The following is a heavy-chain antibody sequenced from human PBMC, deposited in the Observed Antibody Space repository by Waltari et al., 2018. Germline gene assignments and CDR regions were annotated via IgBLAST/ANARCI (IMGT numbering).Heavy chain of an antibody. Sequence: EVQLLESGGGLVQPGGSLRLSCAASGFTFSSYAMSWVRRASGKGLGWVSASRGSCGSHCHASCVKGPVPLPRDNSKNTLFLEMNSRGAEETGVYYCAKENYGSGIYFDYWGQGTLVNVSS. CDR1: GFTFSSYA. D-gene: IGHD3-10*01. V-gene: IGHV3-23*01. CDR3: AKENYGSGIYFDY. CDR2: SRGSCGSH. J-gene: IGHJ4*02.